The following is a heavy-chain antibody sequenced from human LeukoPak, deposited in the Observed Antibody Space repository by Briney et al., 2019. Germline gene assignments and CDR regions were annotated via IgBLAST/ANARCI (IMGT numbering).Heavy chain of an antibody. D-gene: IGHD5-12*01. CDR2: ISGSGGST. V-gene: IGHV3-23*01. J-gene: IGHJ4*02. CDR3: AKGSGYEYYFDY. Sequence: GGSLRLSCAASGFTFSSNAMNWVRQAPGKGLEWVSAISGSGGSTLYADSVKGRFTISRDNSKNTVYLLMNSLRAEDTAVYYCAKGSGYEYYFDYWGQGTLVTVS. CDR1: GFTFSSNA.